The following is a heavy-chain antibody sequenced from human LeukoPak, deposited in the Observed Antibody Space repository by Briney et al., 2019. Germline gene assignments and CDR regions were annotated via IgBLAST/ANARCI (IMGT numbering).Heavy chain of an antibody. J-gene: IGHJ4*02. V-gene: IGHV3-11*01. CDR2: ISSSGSTI. Sequence: GGSLRLSCAASGFTFSDYYMSWIRQAPGKGLEWVSYISSSGSTIYYADSVKGRFTISRDNAKNSLYLQMNSLRAEDTALYYCAKDARGGSLYYFDYWGQGTLVTVSS. CDR1: GFTFSDYY. D-gene: IGHD2-15*01. CDR3: AKDARGGSLYYFDY.